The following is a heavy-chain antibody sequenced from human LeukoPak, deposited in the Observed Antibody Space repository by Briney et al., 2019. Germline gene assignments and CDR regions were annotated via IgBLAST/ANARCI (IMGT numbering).Heavy chain of an antibody. CDR3: ARRRGSGTQLWKFDAFDI. J-gene: IGHJ3*02. CDR2: MHYSGSS. V-gene: IGHV4-59*01. Sequence: SETLSLTCTVSGDSISSYYCSWIRQSPGKGLEWIGYMHYSGSSDYNPSLRSRVTISVDTSKNQFSLNLRSVTAADTAVYYCARRRGSGTQLWKFDAFDIWGQGTLVTVSS. D-gene: IGHD5-18*01. CDR1: GDSISSYY.